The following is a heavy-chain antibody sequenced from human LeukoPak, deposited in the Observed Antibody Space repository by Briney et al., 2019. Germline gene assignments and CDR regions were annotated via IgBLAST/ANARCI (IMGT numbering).Heavy chain of an antibody. D-gene: IGHD6-6*01. CDR1: GGSISSSSYY. J-gene: IGHJ4*02. CDR3: ASPRGSIAARRIDY. CDR2: IYYSGST. V-gene: IGHV4-39*01. Sequence: PSETLSLTCTVSGGSISSSSYYWGWIRQPPGKGLEWIGSIYYSGSTYYNPSLKSRVTISVDTSKNQFSLKLSSVTAADTAVYYCASPRGSIAARRIDYWGQGTLVTVSS.